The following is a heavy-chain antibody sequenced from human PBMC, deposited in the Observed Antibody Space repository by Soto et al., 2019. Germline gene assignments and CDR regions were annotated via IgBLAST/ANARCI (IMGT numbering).Heavy chain of an antibody. J-gene: IGHJ5*02. V-gene: IGHV4-39*01. Sequence: PSETLSLTCTVSGGSISSSSYYWGWIRQPPGKELEWIGNVYYGGSTYYNPSLKSRITISVETSKNQYSLKLRSVTAADTAVFYFAIRQSITIFGVAFNWFDPWGQGTLVTVS. D-gene: IGHD3-3*01. CDR3: AIRQSITIFGVAFNWFDP. CDR1: GGSISSSSYY. CDR2: VYYGGST.